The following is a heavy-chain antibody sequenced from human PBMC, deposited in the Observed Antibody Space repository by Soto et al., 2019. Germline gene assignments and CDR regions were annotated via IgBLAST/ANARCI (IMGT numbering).Heavy chain of an antibody. Sequence: EVQLVESGGDLVQPGGSLRLSCAASGFTFSTYSMNWVRQAPGKGLEWVSSISSSSTIYYADSVKGRFTISIDNVQNSLYLQMHSLRAEDTAVYYCARERGSGWTFDYWGQGTLVTVSS. CDR2: ISSSSTI. V-gene: IGHV3-48*01. J-gene: IGHJ4*02. D-gene: IGHD6-19*01. CDR1: GFTFSTYS. CDR3: ARERGSGWTFDY.